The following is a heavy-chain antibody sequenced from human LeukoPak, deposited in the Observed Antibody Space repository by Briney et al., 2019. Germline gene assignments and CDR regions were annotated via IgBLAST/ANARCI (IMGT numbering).Heavy chain of an antibody. V-gene: IGHV4-38-2*02. D-gene: IGHD3-9*01. CDR1: GYSISSGYY. Sequence: SETLSLTCTVSGYSISSGYYWGWIRQPPGKGLEWIGSIYHSGSTYYNPSLKSRVTISVDTSENQFSLKLSSVTAADTAVYYCSRVDSQYDIPFWGQGTLVTVSS. J-gene: IGHJ4*02. CDR3: SRVDSQYDIPF. CDR2: IYHSGST.